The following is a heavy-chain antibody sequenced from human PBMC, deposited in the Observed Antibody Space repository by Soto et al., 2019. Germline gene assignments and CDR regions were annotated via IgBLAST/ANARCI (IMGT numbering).Heavy chain of an antibody. D-gene: IGHD7-27*01. CDR2: IKSKTDGGTT. Sequence: GGSLRLSCAASGFTFSNAWMSWVRQAPGKGLEWVGRIKSKTDGGTTDYAAPVKGRFTISRDDSKNTLYLQMNSLKTEDTAVYYCTTDKTGDCAFDIWGQGTMVTVSS. CDR1: GFTFSNAW. CDR3: TTDKTGDCAFDI. J-gene: IGHJ3*02. V-gene: IGHV3-15*01.